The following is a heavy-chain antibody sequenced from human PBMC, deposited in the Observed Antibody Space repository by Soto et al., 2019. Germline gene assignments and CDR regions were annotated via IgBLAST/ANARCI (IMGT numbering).Heavy chain of an antibody. CDR1: GFTFSSYG. CDR2: ISYDGSNK. Sequence: QVQLVESGGGVVQPGRSLRLSCAASGFTFSSYGMHWVRQAPGKGLEWVAVISYDGSNKYYADSVKGRFTISRDNSKNTLYLKMNSLRAEDTAVYYCAKDGDDRGFDYWGQGTLVTVSS. J-gene: IGHJ4*02. CDR3: AKDGDDRGFDY. D-gene: IGHD3-22*01. V-gene: IGHV3-30*18.